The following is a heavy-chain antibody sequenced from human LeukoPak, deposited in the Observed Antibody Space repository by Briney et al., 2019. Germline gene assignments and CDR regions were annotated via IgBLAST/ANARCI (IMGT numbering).Heavy chain of an antibody. V-gene: IGHV1-18*01. CDR3: ARWVGDYDFWSGILPVAVDFDY. CDR2: ISAYNGNT. Sequence: GASVKVSCKASGYTFTSYGISWVRQAPGQGLEWMGWISAYNGNTNYAQKLQGRVTMTTDTSTSTAYMELRSLRSDDTAVYYCARWVGDYDFWSGILPVAVDFDYWGQGTLVTVSS. J-gene: IGHJ4*02. D-gene: IGHD3-3*01. CDR1: GYTFTSYG.